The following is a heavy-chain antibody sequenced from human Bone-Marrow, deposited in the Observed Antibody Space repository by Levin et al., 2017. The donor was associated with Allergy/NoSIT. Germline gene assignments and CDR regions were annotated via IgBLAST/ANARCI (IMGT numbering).Heavy chain of an antibody. V-gene: IGHV4-59*01. D-gene: IGHD6-19*01. CDR3: ARHSIAESSGHPAY. CDR1: GGSISSSY. J-gene: IGHJ4*02. Sequence: SQTLSLTCPVSGGSISSSYWSWMRQPPGKGLEWVGYINYSGGTNYNPSLKSRVTISIDTSKNQFSLKLSSVTAADTAVYYCARHSIAESSGHPAYWGQGTLVTVSS. CDR2: INYSGGT.